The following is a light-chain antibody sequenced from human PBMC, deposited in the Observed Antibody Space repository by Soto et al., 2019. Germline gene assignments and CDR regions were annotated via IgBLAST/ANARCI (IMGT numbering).Light chain of an antibody. J-gene: IGKJ1*01. Sequence: DIHMTQSPSSLSASVGDRVTITCRASQSISGYLNWYQQNPGKAPKLLISAASSLQSGVPSRFSGSGSGTEFTLTISSLQPDDFATYYCQQYNSYSRTFGQGTKVDIK. CDR2: AAS. V-gene: IGKV1-5*01. CDR3: QQYNSYSRT. CDR1: QSISGY.